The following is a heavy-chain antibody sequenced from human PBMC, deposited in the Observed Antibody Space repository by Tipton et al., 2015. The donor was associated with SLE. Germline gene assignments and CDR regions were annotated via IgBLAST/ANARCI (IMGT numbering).Heavy chain of an antibody. J-gene: IGHJ6*03. CDR1: GGSFSGYY. Sequence: TLSLTCAVYGGSFSGYYWSWIRQPPGKGLEWIGEINHSGSTNYNPSLKSRVTISVDTSKNQFSLRLSSVTAADTAVYYCARLIPGSYYFYMDVWGKGTTVTVSS. D-gene: IGHD2-21*01. V-gene: IGHV4-34*01. CDR3: ARLIPGSYYFYMDV. CDR2: INHSGST.